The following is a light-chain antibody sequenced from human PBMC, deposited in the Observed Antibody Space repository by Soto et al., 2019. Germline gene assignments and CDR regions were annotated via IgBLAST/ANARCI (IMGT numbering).Light chain of an antibody. J-gene: IGKJ4*01. V-gene: IGKV1-8*01. CDR1: QAFSSN. Sequence: AIRMTQSPSSFSASTGDRVTITGRASQAFSSNLAWYQVNPGKAPRLLIFPVSFLESGVPSRFSGSGSGTNFTLTISSLQSEDFAVYYCQQYFRYPLTFGGGTKVEIK. CDR2: PVS. CDR3: QQYFRYPLT.